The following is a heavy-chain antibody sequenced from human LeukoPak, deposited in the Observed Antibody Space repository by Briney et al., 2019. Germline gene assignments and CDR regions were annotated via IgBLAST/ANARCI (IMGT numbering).Heavy chain of an antibody. D-gene: IGHD3-3*01. V-gene: IGHV4-4*07. CDR3: AREVLLYYDSWSGSYDAFDI. CDR1: GGSISSYY. Sequence: SETLSLTCTVSGGSISSYYWSWIRQPAGKGLEWIGRIYTSGSTNYNPSLKSRVTMSVDTSKNQFSLKLSSVTAADTAVYHCAREVLLYYDSWSGSYDAFDIWGQGTMVTVSS. CDR2: IYTSGST. J-gene: IGHJ3*02.